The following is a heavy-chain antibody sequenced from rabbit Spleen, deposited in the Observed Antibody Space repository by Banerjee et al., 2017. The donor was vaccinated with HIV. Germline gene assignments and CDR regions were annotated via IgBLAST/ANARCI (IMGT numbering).Heavy chain of an antibody. V-gene: IGHV1S7*01. J-gene: IGHJ4*01. CDR3: VREVAAKFSL. D-gene: IGHD4-1*01. CDR2: IDTNDGDT. Sequence: ICWVRQAPGKGLEWIACIDTNDGDTDYANWVNDRFTISSHNAQNTLYLQLNSLTAADTATYFCVREVAAKFSLWGQGTLVTVS.